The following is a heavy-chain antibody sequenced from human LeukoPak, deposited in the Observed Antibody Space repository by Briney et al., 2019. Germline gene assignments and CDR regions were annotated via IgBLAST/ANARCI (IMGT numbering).Heavy chain of an antibody. CDR1: GFTFTSSA. J-gene: IGHJ6*02. CDR3: AAGYCGGDCYSHYYYYGMDV. V-gene: IGHV1-58*02. CDR2: IVVGSGNT. D-gene: IGHD2-21*02. Sequence: ASVKVSCEASGFTFTSSAMQWVRQARGQRLEWIGWIVVGSGNTNYAQKFQERVTITRDMSTSTAYMELSSLRSEDTAVYYCAAGYCGGDCYSHYYYYGMDVWGQGTTVTVSS.